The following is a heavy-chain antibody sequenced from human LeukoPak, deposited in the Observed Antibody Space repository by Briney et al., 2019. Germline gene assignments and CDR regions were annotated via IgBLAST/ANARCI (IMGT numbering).Heavy chain of an antibody. CDR2: ICSNDNNT. Sequence: PGGSLRLSCAASGFTFSSYDMNWVRQAPGKGLEWVSAICSNDNNTYYANSVKGRFTISRDNSKNTLYLQMNSLRAEDTAVYYCARDESDTVVTNWFDPWGQGTLVTVSS. D-gene: IGHD4-23*01. CDR3: ARDESDTVVTNWFDP. CDR1: GFTFSSYD. J-gene: IGHJ5*02. V-gene: IGHV3-23*01.